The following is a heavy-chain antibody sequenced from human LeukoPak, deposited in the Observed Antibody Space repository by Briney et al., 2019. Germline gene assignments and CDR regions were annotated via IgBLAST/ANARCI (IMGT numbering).Heavy chain of an antibody. CDR3: AREGYYGSGSYYPSAFDI. D-gene: IGHD3-10*01. CDR1: GGTFSSYA. CDR2: IIPILGIA. V-gene: IGHV1-69*04. Sequence: ASVKVSCKASGGTFSSYAISWVRQAPGQGLEWMGRIIPILGIANYAQKFQGRVTITADKSTSTAYMELSSPRSEDTAVYYCAREGYYGSGSYYPSAFDIWGQGTMVTVSS. J-gene: IGHJ3*02.